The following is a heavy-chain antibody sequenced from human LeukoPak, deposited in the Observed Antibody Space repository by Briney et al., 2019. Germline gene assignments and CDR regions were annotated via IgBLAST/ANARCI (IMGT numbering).Heavy chain of an antibody. CDR1: GFTFSSYS. CDR3: ASSRSGYYGFGY. J-gene: IGHJ4*02. D-gene: IGHD3-3*01. Sequence: KPGGSLRLSCAASGFTFSSYSMNWVRQAPGKGLEWVLSISSSSSYIYYADSVKGRFTISRDNAKNSLYLQMNGLRAEDTAVYYCASSRSGYYGFGYWGQGTLVTVSS. CDR2: ISSSSSYI. V-gene: IGHV3-21*01.